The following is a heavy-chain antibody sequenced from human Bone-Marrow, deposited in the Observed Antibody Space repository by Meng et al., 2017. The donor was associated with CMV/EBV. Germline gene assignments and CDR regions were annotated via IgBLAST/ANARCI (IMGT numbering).Heavy chain of an antibody. Sequence: SVKVSCKASGGTFSSYAISWVRQAPGQGLEWMGGIIPIFGTANYAQKFQGRVTITTDESTSTAYMELSSLRSEDTAVYYCAREGLYYYDSSGYLYFDYWGQGTLVTV. CDR2: IIPIFGTA. CDR1: GGTFSSYA. V-gene: IGHV1-69*05. J-gene: IGHJ4*02. CDR3: AREGLYYYDSSGYLYFDY. D-gene: IGHD3-22*01.